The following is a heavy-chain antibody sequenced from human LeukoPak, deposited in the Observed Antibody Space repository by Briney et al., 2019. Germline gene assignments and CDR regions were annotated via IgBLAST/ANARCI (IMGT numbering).Heavy chain of an antibody. CDR2: ISYDGSNK. CDR1: GFTFSSYG. CDR3: AKDLATVLRFLEWLRPFDY. J-gene: IGHJ4*02. Sequence: TGGSLRLSCAASGFTFSSYGMHWVRQAPGKGVEWLAVISYDGSNKYYADSVKGRFTISRDNSKNTLYLQMNSLRAEDTAVYYCAKDLATVLRFLEWLRPFDYWGQGTLVTVSS. V-gene: IGHV3-30*18. D-gene: IGHD3-3*01.